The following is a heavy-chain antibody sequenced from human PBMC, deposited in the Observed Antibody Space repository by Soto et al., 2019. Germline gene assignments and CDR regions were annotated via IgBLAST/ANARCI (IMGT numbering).Heavy chain of an antibody. CDR1: GYTFSTYG. D-gene: IGHD2-2*01. V-gene: IGHV1-18*01. CDR2: INPLKGDT. J-gene: IGHJ3*01. CDR3: ARVKVPAAILGAFDL. Sequence: QVQLVQSGAEMKKPGASVKVSCKASGYTFSTYGISWVRQAPGQGLDWMGWINPLKGDTNSEARFQDRVTMTTDTSTRTAYMELRSLRSDDTAVYYCARVKVPAAILGAFDLWGQGTLVTVSS.